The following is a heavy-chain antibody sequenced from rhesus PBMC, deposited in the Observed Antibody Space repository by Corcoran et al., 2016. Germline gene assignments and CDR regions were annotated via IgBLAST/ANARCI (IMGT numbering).Heavy chain of an antibody. CDR1: GFTFGSYY. J-gene: IGHJ4*01. D-gene: IGHD6-25*01. Sequence: EVQLVESGGGLAKPGGSLRLSCTGSGFTFGSYYMYWVRQAPGKGLEWVSAINSGGGSTYYADSVKGRFTISRDNSKHTLSLQMNSLRAEDTAVYYCAKGARSGSWKGYFYYWGQGVLVTVSS. CDR3: AKGARSGSWKGYFYY. CDR2: INSGGGST. V-gene: IGHV3S25*01.